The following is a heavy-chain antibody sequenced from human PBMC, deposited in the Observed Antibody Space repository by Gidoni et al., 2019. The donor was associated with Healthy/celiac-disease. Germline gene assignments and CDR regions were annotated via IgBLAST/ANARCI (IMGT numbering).Heavy chain of an antibody. CDR2: INPSDGST. J-gene: IGHJ4*02. Sequence: QVQLVQSGAEGKKPGASVKVSCKASGYTFPSYYMHWVRLAPGQGLEWMGIINPSDGSTSYAQKFQGRVTMTRDTSTSTVYMELSSLRSEATAVYYCLIGGGYSYGLPFGYWGQGTLVTVSS. D-gene: IGHD5-18*01. CDR3: LIGGGYSYGLPFGY. CDR1: GYTFPSYY. V-gene: IGHV1-46*01.